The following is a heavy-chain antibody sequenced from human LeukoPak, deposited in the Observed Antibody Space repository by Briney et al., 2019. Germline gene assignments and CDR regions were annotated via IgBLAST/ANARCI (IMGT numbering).Heavy chain of an antibody. CDR2: ISSNGGST. V-gene: IGHV3-64*01. Sequence: GGSLRLFCAASGFTFSSYAMHWVRQAPGKGLEYVSAISSNGGSTYYANSVKGRFNISRDNSKNTLYLQMGSLRAEDMAVYYCARIKYCGGDCYSGAFDIWGQGTMVTVSS. J-gene: IGHJ3*02. D-gene: IGHD2-21*02. CDR3: ARIKYCGGDCYSGAFDI. CDR1: GFTFSSYA.